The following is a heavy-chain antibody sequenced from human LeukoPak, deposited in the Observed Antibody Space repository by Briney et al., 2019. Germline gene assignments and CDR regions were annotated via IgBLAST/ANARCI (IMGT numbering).Heavy chain of an antibody. J-gene: IGHJ5*02. V-gene: IGHV3-13*01. CDR1: GFTFSNYD. Sequence: GGSLRLSCAASGFTFSNYDMYWVRQTTGKGLEWVSGIGTAGDTYYSGSVKGRFTISRENAKNSLYLQMNSLRAGDTAVYYCTRAPSWYAGGLDPWGQGTLVTVSS. CDR3: TRAPSWYAGGLDP. CDR2: IGTAGDT. D-gene: IGHD6-13*01.